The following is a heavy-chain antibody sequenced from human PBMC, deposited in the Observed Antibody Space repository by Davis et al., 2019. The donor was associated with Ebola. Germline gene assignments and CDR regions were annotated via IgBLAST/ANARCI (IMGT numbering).Heavy chain of an antibody. CDR3: ARFGEGAY. V-gene: IGHV4-59*02. CDR1: GGFVSGHY. CDR2: ISGSGRT. Sequence: GSLRLSCTVSGGFVSGHYWNWFRQPPGKGLEWIGFISGSGRTSYNPSLKSRVTISADTSKNQFSLNLNSVSAADTAVYFCARFGEGAYWGQGTLVTVSS. D-gene: IGHD2-21*01. J-gene: IGHJ4*02.